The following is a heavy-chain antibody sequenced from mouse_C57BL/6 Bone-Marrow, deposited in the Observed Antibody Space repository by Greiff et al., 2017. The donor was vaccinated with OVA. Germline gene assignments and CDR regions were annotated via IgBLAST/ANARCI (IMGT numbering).Heavy chain of an antibody. CDR1: GFTFSSYA. V-gene: IGHV5-4*01. CDR3: ARDTGGYDDYIDY. J-gene: IGHJ2*01. Sequence: EVQRVQSGGGLVKPGGSLKLSCAASGFTFSSYAMSWVRQTPEKRLEWVATISDGGSYTYYPDNVKGRFTISRDNAQNNLYLQMSHLKSEDTAMYYCARDTGGYDDYIDYWGQGTTVTVSS. CDR2: ISDGGSYT. D-gene: IGHD2-2*01.